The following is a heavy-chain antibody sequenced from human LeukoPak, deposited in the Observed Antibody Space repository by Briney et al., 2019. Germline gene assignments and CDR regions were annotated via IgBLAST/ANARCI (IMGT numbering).Heavy chain of an antibody. D-gene: IGHD4-17*01. CDR1: GFTFSSYR. CDR3: ARGSGPGVTTIDS. V-gene: IGHV3-21*01. Sequence: PGGSLRLSCAASGFTFSSYRMNWVRQAPGKGLEWVSSISSSSSYIYYADSVKGRFTISRDNAKNSLYLQMNSLRAEDTAVYYCARGSGPGVTTIDSWGQGTLVIVSS. CDR2: ISSSSSYI. J-gene: IGHJ4*02.